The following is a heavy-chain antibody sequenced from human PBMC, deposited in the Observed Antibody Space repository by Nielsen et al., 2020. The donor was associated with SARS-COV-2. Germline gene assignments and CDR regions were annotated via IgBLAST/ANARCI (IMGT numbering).Heavy chain of an antibody. CDR3: ARDGWYSSGWYRPYGMDV. CDR2: ISSSGSTI. V-gene: IGHV3-48*03. CDR1: GFTFSNSE. D-gene: IGHD6-19*01. Sequence: GGSLRLSCAASGFTFSNSEMNWVRQAPGKGLEWVSYISSSGSTIYYADSVKGRFTISRDNAKNSLYLQMNSLRAEDTAVYYCARDGWYSSGWYRPYGMDVWGQGTTVTVSS. J-gene: IGHJ6*02.